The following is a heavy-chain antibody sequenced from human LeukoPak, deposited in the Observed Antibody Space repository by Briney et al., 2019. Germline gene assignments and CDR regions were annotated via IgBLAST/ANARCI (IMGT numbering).Heavy chain of an antibody. V-gene: IGHV3-48*01. CDR2: ISSSGTTI. CDR1: GFTFSNYN. CDR3: AREWPIYCSSTSCSYYFDY. J-gene: IGHJ4*02. Sequence: GGSLRLSCAASGFTFSNYNMNWVRQAPGKGLEWVSYISSSGTTIYYADSVKGRFTISRDNSKNTLYLQMNSLRAEDTAVYYCAREWPIYCSSTSCSYYFDYWGQGTLVTVSS. D-gene: IGHD2-2*01.